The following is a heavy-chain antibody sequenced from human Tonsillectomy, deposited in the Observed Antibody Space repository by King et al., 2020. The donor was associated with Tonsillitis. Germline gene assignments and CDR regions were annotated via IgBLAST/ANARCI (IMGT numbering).Heavy chain of an antibody. D-gene: IGHD3-3*01. J-gene: IGHJ4*02. V-gene: IGHV3-53*01. CDR2: FYHDGST. Sequence: VQLVESGGGLIQPGGSLRLSCAASGLTVSSNYMNWVRQAPGKGLEWVSLFYHDGSTNSPDPVRGRFTVSEDNSKKPLYLLMISLGAEDTAVYYCAEVAHDYYDFWGFDDWGQGTLVTVSS. CDR3: AEVAHDYYDFWGFDD. CDR1: GLTVSSNY.